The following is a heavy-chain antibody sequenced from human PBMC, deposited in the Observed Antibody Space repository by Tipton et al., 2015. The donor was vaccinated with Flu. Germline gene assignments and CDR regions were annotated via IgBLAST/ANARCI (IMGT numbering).Heavy chain of an antibody. CDR1: GGSISDYY. Sequence: TLSLTCTVSGGSISDYYWSWIRQSAGKGLEWIGRIYTSETTNYNPSLKSRVTMSLDTSKSQFSLNLTSVTAADTALYYCARGHVSYGYYSYSYTLDVWGQGATVTVSS. CDR3: ARGHVSYGYYSYSYTLDV. D-gene: IGHD1-26*01. J-gene: IGHJ6*02. CDR2: IYTSETT. V-gene: IGHV4-4*07.